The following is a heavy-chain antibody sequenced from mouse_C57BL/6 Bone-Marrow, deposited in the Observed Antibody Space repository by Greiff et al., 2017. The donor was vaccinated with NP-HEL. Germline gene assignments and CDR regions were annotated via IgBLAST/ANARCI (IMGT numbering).Heavy chain of an antibody. V-gene: IGHV10-1*01. CDR1: GFSFNTYA. CDR3: VSSNYDYYAMDY. J-gene: IGHJ4*01. D-gene: IGHD2-5*01. CDR2: IRSKSNNYAT. Sequence: DVMLVESGGGLVQPKGSLKLSCAASGFSFNTYAMNWVRQAPGKGLEWVARIRSKSNNYATYYADSVKDRFTISRDDSESMLYLQMNNLKTEDTAVYYCVSSNYDYYAMDYWGQGTSVTVSS.